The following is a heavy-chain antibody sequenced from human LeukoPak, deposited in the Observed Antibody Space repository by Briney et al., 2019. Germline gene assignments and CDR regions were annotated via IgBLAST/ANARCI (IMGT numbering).Heavy chain of an antibody. J-gene: IGHJ3*02. V-gene: IGHV3-30*03. CDR2: ISYDGTFE. D-gene: IGHD2-2*01. CDR1: GFKFNNYA. CDR3: TRGKLIVLVPAPI. Sequence: GGSLRLSCTASGFKFNNYAMHWVRQAPGKGLEWAAVISYDGTFEDYADSVKGRFTISRDNSKNTLYLQMNSLRVEDTAMYYCTRGKLIVLVPAPIWGQGTMVTVSS.